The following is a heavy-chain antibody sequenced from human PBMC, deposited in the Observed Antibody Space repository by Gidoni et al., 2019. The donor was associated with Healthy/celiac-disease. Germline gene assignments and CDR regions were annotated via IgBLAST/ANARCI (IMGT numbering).Heavy chain of an antibody. CDR1: GFTFSSYW. CDR2: IKQDGSEK. CDR3: ARERRGRGNYYYYYMDV. Sequence: EVQLVESGGGLVQPGGSLRLSCAASGFTFSSYWMSWVRQAPGKGLEWVANIKQDGSEKYYVDSVKGRFTISRDNAKNSLYLQMNSLRAEDTAVYYCARERRGRGNYYYYYMDVWGKGTTVTVSS. D-gene: IGHD3-10*01. J-gene: IGHJ6*03. V-gene: IGHV3-7*03.